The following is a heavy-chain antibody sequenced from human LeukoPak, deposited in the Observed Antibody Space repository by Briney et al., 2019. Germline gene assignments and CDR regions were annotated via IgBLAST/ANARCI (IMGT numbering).Heavy chain of an antibody. Sequence: GGSLRLSCAASGFTFSSYWTHWVRQVPGKGLVWLSRINRDGSNTNYEDSVKGRFTISRDNTENTLYLQMSSLRPEDTAVYYCARDAIVGATHYFDYWGQGTLVTVSS. CDR3: ARDAIVGATHYFDY. V-gene: IGHV3-74*01. CDR2: INRDGSNT. CDR1: GFTFSSYW. J-gene: IGHJ4*02. D-gene: IGHD1-26*01.